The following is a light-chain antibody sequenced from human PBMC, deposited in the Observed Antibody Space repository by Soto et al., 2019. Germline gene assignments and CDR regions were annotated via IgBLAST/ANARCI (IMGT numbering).Light chain of an antibody. Sequence: QSALTQPASVSGSAGESITISCTGTSSDVGGYNYVSWYQQHPGKAPKLVIFDVSDRPSGVSNRFSGSKSGNTASLTISGLQAEDEADYYCSSYTSSSTRVFGTGTKLTV. CDR1: SSDVGGYNY. CDR2: DVS. CDR3: SSYTSSSTRV. J-gene: IGLJ1*01. V-gene: IGLV2-14*01.